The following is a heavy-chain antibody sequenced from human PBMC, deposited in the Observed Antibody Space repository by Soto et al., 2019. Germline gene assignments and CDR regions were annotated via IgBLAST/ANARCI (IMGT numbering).Heavy chain of an antibody. Sequence: SSETLSLTCTVSGGSISSYYWSWVRQAPGKGLEWVSSISSSSSYIYYADSVKGRFTISRGNAKNSLYLQMNSLRAEDTAVYYCARDHGAYDILTDPPFDYWGQGTLVTVSS. CDR1: GGSISSYY. V-gene: IGHV3-21*01. D-gene: IGHD3-9*01. J-gene: IGHJ4*02. CDR2: ISSSSSYI. CDR3: ARDHGAYDILTDPPFDY.